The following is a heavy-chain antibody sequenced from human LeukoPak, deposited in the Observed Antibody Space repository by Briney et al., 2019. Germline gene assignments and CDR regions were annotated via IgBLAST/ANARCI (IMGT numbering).Heavy chain of an antibody. CDR3: ARAQGEQQLVFDY. CDR2: IYYSGST. Sequence: SETLSLTCTVSGGSISSYYWSWIRQPPGKGLEWIGYIYYSGSTNYNPSLKSRVTISVDTSKNRFSLKLSSVTAADTAVYYCARAQGEQQLVFDYWGQGTLVTVSS. V-gene: IGHV4-59*01. D-gene: IGHD6-13*01. CDR1: GGSISSYY. J-gene: IGHJ4*02.